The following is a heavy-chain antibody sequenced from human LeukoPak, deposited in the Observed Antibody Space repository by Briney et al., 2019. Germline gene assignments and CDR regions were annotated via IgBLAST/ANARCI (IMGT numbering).Heavy chain of an antibody. V-gene: IGHV3-23*01. J-gene: IGHJ4*02. CDR2: ISGSGHST. D-gene: IGHD3-22*01. Sequence: GESLRLSCAASGFTFSSYAMSWVRQAPGKGLEWVSAISGSGHSTYYADSVKGRFTISRDNSKNTLYLQMNSLRAEDTAVYYCARVYLYYYDSSGYYDYWGQGTLVTVSS. CDR1: GFTFSSYA. CDR3: ARVYLYYYDSSGYYDY.